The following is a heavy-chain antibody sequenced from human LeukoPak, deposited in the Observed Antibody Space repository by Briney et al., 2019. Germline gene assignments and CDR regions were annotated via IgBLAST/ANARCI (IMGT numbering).Heavy chain of an antibody. CDR3: ARVSDISVAAYCDY. J-gene: IGHJ4*02. CDR2: INWNGGST. V-gene: IGHV3-20*04. CDR1: GFTFDDYG. D-gene: IGHD6-19*01. Sequence: PGGSLRLSCAASGFTFDDYGLSWVRQAPGKGLEWVSTINWNGGSTGYADSVKGRFTISRDNAKNSLYLQMNSLRAEDTALYYCARVSDISVAAYCDYWGQGTLVTVSS.